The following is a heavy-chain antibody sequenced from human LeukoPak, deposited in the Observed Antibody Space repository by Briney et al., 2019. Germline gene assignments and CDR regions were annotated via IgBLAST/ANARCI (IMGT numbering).Heavy chain of an antibody. Sequence: SVKVSCKASGGTFSSYAISWVRQAPGQGLEWMGRIIPIFGIANYAQKLQGRVTMTTDTSTSTAYMELRSLRSDDTAVYYCARYYDFWSGYYTGWFDPWGQGTLVTVSS. J-gene: IGHJ5*02. V-gene: IGHV1-69*04. D-gene: IGHD3-3*01. CDR2: IIPIFGIA. CDR1: GGTFSSYA. CDR3: ARYYDFWSGYYTGWFDP.